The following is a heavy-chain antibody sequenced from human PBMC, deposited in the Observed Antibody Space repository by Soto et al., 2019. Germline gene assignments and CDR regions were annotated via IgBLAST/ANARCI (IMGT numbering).Heavy chain of an antibody. CDR3: ARERYSSSGFDY. J-gene: IGHJ4*02. Sequence: SETLSLTCTVSGGSISSGGYYWSWIRQHPGKGLEWIGYIYYSGSTYYNPSLKSRVTISVDTSKNQFSLKLSSVTAADTAVYYCARERYSSSGFDYWGQGTLVTVSS. D-gene: IGHD6-6*01. V-gene: IGHV4-31*03. CDR2: IYYSGST. CDR1: GGSISSGGYY.